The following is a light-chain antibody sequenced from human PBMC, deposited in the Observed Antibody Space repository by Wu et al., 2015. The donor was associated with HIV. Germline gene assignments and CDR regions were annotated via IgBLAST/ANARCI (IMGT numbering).Light chain of an antibody. CDR1: QNIISN. Sequence: EIVMTQSPATLSVSPGERATLSCRASQNIISNLAWYQQKRGQAPRLLIYGASTRATGIPARFNGSGSGTEFTLTITSMQSEDFAVYYCQQYNTWPWTFGQGTKVDI. CDR2: GAS. CDR3: QQYNTWPWT. J-gene: IGKJ1*01. V-gene: IGKV3-15*01.